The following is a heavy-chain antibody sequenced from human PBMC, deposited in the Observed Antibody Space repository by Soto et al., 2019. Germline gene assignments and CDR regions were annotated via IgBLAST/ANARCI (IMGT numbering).Heavy chain of an antibody. Sequence: SETLSLTCAVSGCSIRGHYWIWIRQPPGEGMEWIGYIFYSGSTTYNNNPSLKSRVTISVDTSKNQFSLSLSSVTAADTAVYHCARVGSSGWSPDYWGQGTLVTVSS. D-gene: IGHD6-19*01. V-gene: IGHV4-59*11. J-gene: IGHJ4*02. CDR2: IFYSGSTTY. CDR1: GCSIRGHY. CDR3: ARVGSSGWSPDY.